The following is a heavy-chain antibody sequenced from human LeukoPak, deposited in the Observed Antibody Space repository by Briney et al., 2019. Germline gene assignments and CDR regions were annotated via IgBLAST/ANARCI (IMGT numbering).Heavy chain of an antibody. CDR3: ARGAQYYDFWSGYYGFDY. D-gene: IGHD3-3*01. CDR2: INHSGST. Sequence: SETLSLTCAVYGGSFSGYYWSWIRQPPGKGLEWIGEINHSGSTNYNPSLKSRVTISVDTSKNQFSLKLSSVTAADTAVYYCARGAQYYDFWSGYYGFDYWGQETLVTVSS. V-gene: IGHV4-34*01. CDR1: GGSFSGYY. J-gene: IGHJ4*02.